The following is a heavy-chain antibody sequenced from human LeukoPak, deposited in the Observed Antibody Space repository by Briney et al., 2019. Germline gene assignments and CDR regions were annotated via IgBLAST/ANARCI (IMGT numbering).Heavy chain of an antibody. CDR3: AGGYQNHY. CDR1: GYTFITYG. D-gene: IGHD3-22*01. Sequence: ASVKVSRKASGYTFITYGFTWVRQAPGQGLEWMGWISGYNGNTKNAQKVQGRVTMTTDTSTSTAYMELRSLRPDDTAVYYCAGGYQNHYWGQGTLVTVSS. V-gene: IGHV1-18*01. CDR2: ISGYNGNT. J-gene: IGHJ4*02.